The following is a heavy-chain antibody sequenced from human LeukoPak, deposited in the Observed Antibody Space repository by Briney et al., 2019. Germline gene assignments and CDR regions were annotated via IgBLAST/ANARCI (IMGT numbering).Heavy chain of an antibody. Sequence: GGSLRLSCVASGFTFTDYFMSWVRQAPGKGLEWVANIKQDGSEKSHVESVRGRFTISRDNAKNSLYLQLNSLRAEDTALYYCARDNPPDYWGQGTLVTVSS. V-gene: IGHV3-7*03. CDR1: GFTFTDYF. CDR3: ARDNPPDY. J-gene: IGHJ4*02. CDR2: IKQDGSEK.